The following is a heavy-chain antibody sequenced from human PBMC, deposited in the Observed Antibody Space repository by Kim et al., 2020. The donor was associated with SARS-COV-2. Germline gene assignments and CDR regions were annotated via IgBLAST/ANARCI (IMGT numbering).Heavy chain of an antibody. J-gene: IGHJ4*02. Sequence: SETLSLTCAVSGGSISSGGYSWSWIRQPPGQGLEWFGYIYHSASTYYTPSLKSRVTISVDRSKNQFSLKLGSVTAADTAVYYCARGAGYYSNYVKLDYWGQGTLVTVSS. CDR2: IYHSAST. CDR3: ARGAGYYSNYVKLDY. CDR1: GGSISSGGYS. V-gene: IGHV4-30-2*01. D-gene: IGHD4-4*01.